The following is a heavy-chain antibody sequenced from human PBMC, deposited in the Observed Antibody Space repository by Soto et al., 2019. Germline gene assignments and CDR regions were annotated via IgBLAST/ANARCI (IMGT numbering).Heavy chain of an antibody. CDR2: ISGSGGST. V-gene: IGHV3-23*01. Sequence: SGGSLRLSCAASGFTFSSYAMSWVRQAPGKGLEWVSAISGSGGSTYYADSVKGRFTISRDNSKNTLYLQMNSLRAEDTAVYYCAKDEGLFSITFGGSRTPFDYWGQGTLVTASS. CDR3: AKDEGLFSITFGGSRTPFDY. D-gene: IGHD3-16*01. CDR1: GFTFSSYA. J-gene: IGHJ4*02.